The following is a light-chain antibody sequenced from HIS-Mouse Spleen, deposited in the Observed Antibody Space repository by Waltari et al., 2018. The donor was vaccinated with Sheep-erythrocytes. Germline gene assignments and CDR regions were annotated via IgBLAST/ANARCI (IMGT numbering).Light chain of an antibody. CDR2: DDS. Sequence: SYVLTQPPSVSVAPGQTARITCGGNNIGSKSVHWYQQKPGQAPVLVVYDDSDRPSGIPWGCSGSNSGNTATLTISRVEAGDEADYYCQVWDSSSDHPYVFGTGTKVTVL. CDR3: QVWDSSSDHPYV. J-gene: IGLJ1*01. V-gene: IGLV3-21*02. CDR1: NIGSKS.